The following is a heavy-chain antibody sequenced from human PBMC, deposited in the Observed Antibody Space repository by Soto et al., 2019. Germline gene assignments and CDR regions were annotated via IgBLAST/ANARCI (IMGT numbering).Heavy chain of an antibody. V-gene: IGHV4-30-4*08. CDR3: ARDPARGGGSYLGYFDY. D-gene: IGHD1-26*01. Sequence: SETLSRACSDSGGSIRSGDNYWRWIRQPAEKGLEWIGYIYYRGSTYYNQSLKSRVTISVGTSMNQFSLTLTSVTAADTAVYYCARDPARGGGSYLGYFDYWGQGTPVTVSS. CDR1: GGSIRSGDNY. CDR2: IYYRGST. J-gene: IGHJ4*02.